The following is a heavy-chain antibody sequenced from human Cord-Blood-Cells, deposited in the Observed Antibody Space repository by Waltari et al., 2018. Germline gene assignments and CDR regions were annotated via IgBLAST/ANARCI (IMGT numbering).Heavy chain of an antibody. V-gene: IGHV4-38-2*02. D-gene: IGHD6-13*01. J-gene: IGHJ2*01. CDR2: IYHSGST. CDR3: ALTTPGIAAAGIGYFDL. CDR1: GYSISSGYY. Sequence: QVQLQESGPGLLKPSETLSLTCTVSGYSISSGYYWGWIRQPPGKGLEWIGSIYHSGSTYYNPSLKSRVTISVDTSKNQFSLKLSSVTAADTAVYYCALTTPGIAAAGIGYFDLWGRGTLVTVSS.